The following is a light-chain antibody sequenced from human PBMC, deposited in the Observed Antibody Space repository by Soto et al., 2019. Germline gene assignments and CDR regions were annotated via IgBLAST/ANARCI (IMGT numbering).Light chain of an antibody. J-gene: IGKJ2*01. CDR1: QSVNIN. V-gene: IGKV3-15*01. CDR2: GAS. CDR3: QQYNNWPTFT. Sequence: EIVMTQSPATLSVSPGERATLSCRASQSVNINLAWYQQRPGQTPRLLIHGASVRATGIPARFSGGGSGTEVTLTISSLPSEDFAVYYCQQYNNWPTFTFGQGTKLEIK.